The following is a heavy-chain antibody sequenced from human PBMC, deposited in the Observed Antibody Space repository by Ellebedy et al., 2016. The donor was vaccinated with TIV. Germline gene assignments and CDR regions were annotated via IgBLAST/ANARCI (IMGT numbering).Heavy chain of an antibody. J-gene: IGHJ4*02. V-gene: IGHV1-3*01. CDR2: VDPGTGKT. CDR1: GNTLGRHA. D-gene: IGHD6-19*01. Sequence: AASVKVSCKPSGNTLGRHAVHWERQAPGQSLEWMGWVDPGTGKTKYSEKFQDRVTFTRDTSASTVYMELRSLRSEDTAVYYCARGYSNGWYHDYWGQGTLVTVSP. CDR3: ARGYSNGWYHDY.